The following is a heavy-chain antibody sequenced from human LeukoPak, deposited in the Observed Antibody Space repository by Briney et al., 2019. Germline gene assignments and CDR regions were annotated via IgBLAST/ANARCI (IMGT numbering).Heavy chain of an antibody. Sequence: GGSLRLSCAASGFTFSSYAMHWVRQAPGKGLEWVAVISYDGSNKYYADSVKGRFTISRDNSKNTLYLQMNSLRAEDTAVYYCAPEVYDPWGQGTLVTVSS. CDR2: ISYDGSNK. D-gene: IGHD5/OR15-5a*01. CDR1: GFTFSSYA. CDR3: APEVYDP. V-gene: IGHV3-30*04. J-gene: IGHJ5*02.